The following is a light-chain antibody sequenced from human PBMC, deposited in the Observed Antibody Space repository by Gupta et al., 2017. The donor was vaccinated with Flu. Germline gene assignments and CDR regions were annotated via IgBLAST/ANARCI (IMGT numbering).Light chain of an antibody. CDR3: QQYGNAPQT. Sequence: GTLSLSPGERATLSCRASQSVSSDNLAWYQKKPGQAPRLLIYGASPRASEIPDRLSGSGSGPDFTRTISRLEPAASAVYGCQQYGNAPQTFGQGTKVEIK. CDR1: QSVSSDN. V-gene: IGKV3-20*01. CDR2: GAS. J-gene: IGKJ1*01.